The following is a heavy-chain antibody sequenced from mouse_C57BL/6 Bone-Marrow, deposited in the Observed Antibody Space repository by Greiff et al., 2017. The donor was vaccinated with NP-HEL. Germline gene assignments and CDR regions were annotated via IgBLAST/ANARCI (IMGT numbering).Heavy chain of an antibody. CDR3: TVYGSSYWFAY. Sequence: EVQLVESGAELVRPGASVKLSCTASGFNIKDDYMHWVKQRPEQGLEWIGWIDPENGDTEYASKFQGKATITADTSSNTAYLQLSSLTSEDTAVYYCTVYGSSYWFAYWGQGTLVTVSA. CDR2: IDPENGDT. J-gene: IGHJ3*01. D-gene: IGHD1-1*01. V-gene: IGHV14-4*01. CDR1: GFNIKDDY.